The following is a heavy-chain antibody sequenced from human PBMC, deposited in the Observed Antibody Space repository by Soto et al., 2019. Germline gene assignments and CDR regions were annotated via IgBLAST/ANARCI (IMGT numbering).Heavy chain of an antibody. CDR2: IDTSGTT. CDR1: GGSISSYY. CDR3: ARGPRGYVYYHGMDV. V-gene: IGHV4-4*07. J-gene: IGHJ6*02. Sequence: SETLSLTCTVSGGSISSYYCSWIRQAAGKGLGRIGRIDTSGTTNYNPSLRSRVTMSVDASKNQFSLNLSSVTAADTAVYFCARGPRGYVYYHGMDVWGQGTTVTVSS. D-gene: IGHD3-16*01.